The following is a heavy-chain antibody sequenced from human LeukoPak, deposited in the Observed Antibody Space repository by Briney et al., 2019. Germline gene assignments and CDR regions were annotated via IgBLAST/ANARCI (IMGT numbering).Heavy chain of an antibody. Sequence: SETLSLTCTVFCAYITNHHWRWIGPPPGKGLEVVGYVYYSGGTSYYPSLKSRVAISVDTSRNQFPLRLSSVNAADTAVYFCARDRQNHRSSATRDYYYDMDFGGTGTTVSV. J-gene: IGHJ6*03. CDR1: CAYITNHH. CDR2: VYYSGGT. V-gene: IGHV4-59*11. CDR3: ARDRQNHRSSATRDYYYDMDF. D-gene: IGHD6-6*01.